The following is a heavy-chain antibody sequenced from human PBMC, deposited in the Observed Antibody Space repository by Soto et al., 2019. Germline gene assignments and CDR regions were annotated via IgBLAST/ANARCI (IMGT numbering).Heavy chain of an antibody. CDR1: GFTFSSYA. V-gene: IGHV3-23*01. Sequence: EVQLLESGGGLVQPGGSLRLSCAASGFTFSSYAMSWVRQAPGTGLEWVSDISGSGGSTYYADSVKGRFTISRDNSKNTLYLQMNSLRAEDTAVYYCAKDMGTAMVLGGFDYWGQGTLVTVSS. D-gene: IGHD5-18*01. J-gene: IGHJ4*02. CDR3: AKDMGTAMVLGGFDY. CDR2: ISGSGGST.